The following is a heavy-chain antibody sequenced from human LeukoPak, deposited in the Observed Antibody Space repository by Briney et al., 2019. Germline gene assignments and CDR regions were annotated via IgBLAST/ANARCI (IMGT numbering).Heavy chain of an antibody. Sequence: GGSLRLSCAASGFTFSSYAMSWVRQAPGKGLEWVSAISGSGGSTYYADSVKGRFTISRDNSKNTLYLQMNSLRAEDTAIYYCAKGRKENRGVSFGMDVWGQGTTVTVSS. CDR1: GFTFSSYA. J-gene: IGHJ6*02. CDR3: AKGRKENRGVSFGMDV. CDR2: ISGSGGST. V-gene: IGHV3-23*01. D-gene: IGHD2-8*01.